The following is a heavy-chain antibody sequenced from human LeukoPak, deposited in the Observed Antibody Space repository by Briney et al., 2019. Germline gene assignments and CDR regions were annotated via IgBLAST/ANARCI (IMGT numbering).Heavy chain of an antibody. CDR2: TYTSGSI. D-gene: IGHD2-15*01. Sequence: KPSETLSLTCTVSGGSISSYYWSWIRQPAGKGLEWIGRTYTSGSINYNPSLKSRVTISVDTSKNQFSQKLSSVTAADTAVYYCARHPGIWSRIDYWGQGTLVTVSS. CDR3: ARHPGIWSRIDY. CDR1: GGSISSYY. V-gene: IGHV4-4*07. J-gene: IGHJ4*02.